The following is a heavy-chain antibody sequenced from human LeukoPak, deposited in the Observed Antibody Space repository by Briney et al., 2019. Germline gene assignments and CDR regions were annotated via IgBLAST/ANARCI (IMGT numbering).Heavy chain of an antibody. V-gene: IGHV3-48*03. D-gene: IGHD6-13*01. CDR3: AKDIAAAAPADYFDY. CDR2: ISAGGRTT. CDR1: GLTFSNLK. Sequence: GGSLRLSCAVSGLTFSNLKMNWVRQAPGKGLEWVSYISAGGRTTFYADSVTGRFTISRDNAKNSLYLQMNSLRAEDTALYYCAKDIAAAAPADYFDYWGQGTLVTVSS. J-gene: IGHJ4*02.